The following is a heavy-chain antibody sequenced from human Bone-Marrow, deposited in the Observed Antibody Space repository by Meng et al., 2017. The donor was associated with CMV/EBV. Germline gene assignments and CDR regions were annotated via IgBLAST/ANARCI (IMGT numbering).Heavy chain of an antibody. CDR3: AKGRISPDD. Sequence: LSFAASGFTFSDYGMSWVLQAPGKGLEWVSGISGGGGGTYSADSVKGRFTISRDNSKNALFLQMNSLRVEDTAVYYCAKGRISPDDWGQGTQVTVSS. D-gene: IGHD1-14*01. CDR1: GFTFSDYG. CDR2: ISGGGGGT. V-gene: IGHV3-23*01. J-gene: IGHJ4*02.